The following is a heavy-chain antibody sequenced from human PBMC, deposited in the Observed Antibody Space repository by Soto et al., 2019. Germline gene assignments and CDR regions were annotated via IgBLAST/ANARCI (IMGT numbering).Heavy chain of an antibody. V-gene: IGHV3-30*03. CDR2: ISRDGGTN. CDR3: TGEVASGY. Sequence: QVQLVESGGGVVQPGRSLRLSCAVSGFTVSTYGMHWVRQAPGKGLEWVAVISRDGGTNYYADSVKGRFTISRDNSRNRPCLEMNSLRGDDRAVYYCTGEVASGYWGQGTLVTVSS. CDR1: GFTVSTYG. D-gene: IGHD2-8*02. J-gene: IGHJ4*02.